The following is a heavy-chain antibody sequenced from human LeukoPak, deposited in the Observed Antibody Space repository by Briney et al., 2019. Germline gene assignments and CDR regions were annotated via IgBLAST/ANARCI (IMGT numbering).Heavy chain of an antibody. CDR1: GYSISSGYY. CDR3: ARHFTIFGVAFDY. CDR2: IYRSGST. D-gene: IGHD3-3*01. Sequence: PSETLSLTCAVSGYSISSGYYWGWIRQPPGKGLEWIGSIYRSGSTYYNPSLKSRVTISVDTSKNQFSLKLSSVTAADTAVYYCARHFTIFGVAFDYWGQGTPVTVSS. V-gene: IGHV4-38-2*01. J-gene: IGHJ4*02.